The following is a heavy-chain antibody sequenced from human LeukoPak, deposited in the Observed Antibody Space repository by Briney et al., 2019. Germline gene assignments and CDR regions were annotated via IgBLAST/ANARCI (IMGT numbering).Heavy chain of an antibody. J-gene: IGHJ5*02. V-gene: IGHV3-7*03. Sequence: AGVSLRLSCAASGLTFSSHWMHWVRQAPGKGLEWVANINKDGSGGSYVDSVKGRFTISRDNAKNSLYLQMNFLRAEDTAVYYCATDVGWIRFDLWGQGTLVTFSS. CDR3: ATDVGWIRFDL. CDR2: INKDGSGG. D-gene: IGHD6-19*01. CDR1: GLTFSSHW.